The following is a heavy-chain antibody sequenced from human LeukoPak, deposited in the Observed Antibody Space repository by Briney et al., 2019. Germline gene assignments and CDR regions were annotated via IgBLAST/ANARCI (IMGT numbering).Heavy chain of an antibody. J-gene: IGHJ4*02. CDR2: IKEDGSEK. CDR3: VTKEPSTSGWSY. CDR1: GFTVNNNY. V-gene: IGHV3-7*01. D-gene: IGHD6-19*01. Sequence: GGSLRLSCVASGFTVNNNYMNWVRQAPGKGLEWVANIKEDGSEKNYVDSVKGRFTISRDNAENSVYLQMNDLRAEDTGVYYCVTKEPSTSGWSYWGQGTLVTVSS.